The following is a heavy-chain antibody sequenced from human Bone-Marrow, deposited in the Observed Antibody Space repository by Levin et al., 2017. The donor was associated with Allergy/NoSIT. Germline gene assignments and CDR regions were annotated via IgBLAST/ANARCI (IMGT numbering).Heavy chain of an antibody. J-gene: IGHJ4*02. D-gene: IGHD1/OR15-1a*01. CDR3: AQRGSWAGNNWDTGYLDY. CDR1: GFSLSSYGVG. Sequence: QTLSLTCTFSGFSLSSYGVGVGWIRQPPGKALEWLAVIYWDDDKRYSPSLRSRLTISKDTSKDQVVLTMTNMDTVDTGTYYCAQRGSWAGNNWDTGYLDYWGQGTLVTVSS. V-gene: IGHV2-5*02. CDR2: IYWDDDK.